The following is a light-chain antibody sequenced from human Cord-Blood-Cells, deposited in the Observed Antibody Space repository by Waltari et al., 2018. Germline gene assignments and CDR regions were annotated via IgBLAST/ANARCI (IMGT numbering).Light chain of an antibody. J-gene: IGKJ2*01. Sequence: ETVLTQSPGPLSLSPGERAPLSCKASQSVSRRYLAWYQQKPGQAPRLLIYGASSRATGIPDRFSGSGSGTDFTLTISRLEPEDFAVYYCQQYGSSPPYTFGQGTKLEIK. CDR1: QSVSRRY. CDR2: GAS. CDR3: QQYGSSPPYT. V-gene: IGKV3-20*01.